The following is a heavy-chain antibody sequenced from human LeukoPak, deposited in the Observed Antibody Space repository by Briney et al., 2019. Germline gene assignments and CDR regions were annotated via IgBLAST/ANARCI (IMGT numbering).Heavy chain of an antibody. V-gene: IGHV1-69*13. CDR2: IIPIFGTA. J-gene: IGHJ4*02. CDR3: ARAGAAAGTPFDY. D-gene: IGHD6-13*01. Sequence: SVKVSCKASGGTFSSYAISWVRQAPGQGLEWMGGIIPIFGTANYAQKFQGRVTITADESTSTAYMELSSLRSDDTAVYYCARAGAAAGTPFDYWGQGTLVTVSS. CDR1: GGTFSSYA.